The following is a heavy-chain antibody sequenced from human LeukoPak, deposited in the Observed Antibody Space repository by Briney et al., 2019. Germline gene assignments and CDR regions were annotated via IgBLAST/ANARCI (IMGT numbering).Heavy chain of an antibody. Sequence: PSETLSLTCTVSGVSISSYYWSWIRQPPGKGLEWIGYIYYSGSTNYNPSLKSRVTISVDTSKNQFSLKLSSVTAADTAVYYCARRLGFRIDYWGQGTLVTVSS. J-gene: IGHJ4*02. CDR1: GVSISSYY. CDR3: ARRLGFRIDY. V-gene: IGHV4-59*08. D-gene: IGHD5-12*01. CDR2: IYYSGST.